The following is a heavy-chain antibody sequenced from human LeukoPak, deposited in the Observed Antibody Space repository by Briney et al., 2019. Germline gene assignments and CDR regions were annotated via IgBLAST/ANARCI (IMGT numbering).Heavy chain of an antibody. D-gene: IGHD5-12*01. CDR2: IYYSGST. J-gene: IGHJ4*02. CDR3: ARHEEVATILSPFDY. Sequence: SETLSLTCTVSGGSISSYYWSWIRQPPGKGLEWIGYIYYSGSTNYNPSLKSRVTISVDTSKNQFSLTLSSMTTADTAVYYCARHEEVATILSPFDYWGQGTLVTVSS. V-gene: IGHV4-59*01. CDR1: GGSISSYY.